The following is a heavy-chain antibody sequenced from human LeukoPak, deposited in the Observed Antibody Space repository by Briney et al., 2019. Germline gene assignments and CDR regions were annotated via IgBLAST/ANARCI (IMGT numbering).Heavy chain of an antibody. D-gene: IGHD3-22*01. V-gene: IGHV3-53*01. CDR3: AKELISYYDSSGYYSYFDY. Sequence: PGGSLRLSCTVSGFTVSNDSMSWVRQAPGKGLEWVSFIYSGGSTHYSDSVKGRFTISRDNSKNTLYLQMNSLRAEDTAVYYCAKELISYYDSSGYYSYFDYWGQGTLVTVSS. J-gene: IGHJ4*02. CDR2: IYSGGST. CDR1: GFTVSNDS.